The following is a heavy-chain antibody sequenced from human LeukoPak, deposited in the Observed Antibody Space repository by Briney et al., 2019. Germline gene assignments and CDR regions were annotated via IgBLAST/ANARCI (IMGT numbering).Heavy chain of an antibody. D-gene: IGHD6-19*01. Sequence: PGGSLSLSCAASGFIVSRNYMNWVRQAPGKGLEWVSVIYTGGNTYYAGSVKGRFTTSRDNSKNTLYLQMHSLGAEDRAVYYCASPSSGQSFDIWGQGTMVTVSS. V-gene: IGHV3-53*01. CDR3: ASPSSGQSFDI. CDR1: GFIVSRNY. CDR2: IYTGGNT. J-gene: IGHJ3*02.